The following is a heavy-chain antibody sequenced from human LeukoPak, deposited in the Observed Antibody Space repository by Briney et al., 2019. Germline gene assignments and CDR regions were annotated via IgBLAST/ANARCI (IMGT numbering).Heavy chain of an antibody. CDR2: IYHSGST. CDR3: ARGVYDFWSGYPPFFDY. CDR1: GYSISSGYY. J-gene: IGHJ4*02. V-gene: IGHV4-38-2*02. D-gene: IGHD3-3*01. Sequence: SETLSPTCTVSGYSISSGYYWGWIRQPPGKGLEWIGSIYHSGSTYYNPSLKSRVTISVDTSKNQFSLKLSSVTAADTAVYYCARGVYDFWSGYPPFFDYWGQGTLVTVSS.